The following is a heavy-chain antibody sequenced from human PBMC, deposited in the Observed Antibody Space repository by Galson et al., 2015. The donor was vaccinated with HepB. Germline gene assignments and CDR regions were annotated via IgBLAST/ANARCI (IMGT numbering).Heavy chain of an antibody. CDR3: ARDDTKYGIDY. CDR1: GFTFSSHW. J-gene: IGHJ4*02. Sequence: SLRLSCAASGFTFSSHWMHWVRQAPGKGLVCVSHINDDGSYTRYADSVKGRFTISRDNAKNTIYLQMNSLRAEDTAVYYCARDDTKYGIDYCGQGSLVTASS. CDR2: INDDGSYT. D-gene: IGHD2-2*01. V-gene: IGHV3-74*01.